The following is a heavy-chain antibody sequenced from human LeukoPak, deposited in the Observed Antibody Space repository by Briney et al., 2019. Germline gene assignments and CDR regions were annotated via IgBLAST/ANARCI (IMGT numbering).Heavy chain of an antibody. CDR2: ISAYNGNT. Sequence: ASVKVSCKASGYTFTSYGISWVRQAPGQGLEWMGWISAYNGNTNYAQKLQGRVTMTTDTSTSTAYMELRSLRSDDTAVYYCARAGDYDILTGYPRGIDYWGQGTLVTVSS. J-gene: IGHJ4*02. CDR1: GYTFTSYG. CDR3: ARAGDYDILTGYPRGIDY. V-gene: IGHV1-18*01. D-gene: IGHD3-9*01.